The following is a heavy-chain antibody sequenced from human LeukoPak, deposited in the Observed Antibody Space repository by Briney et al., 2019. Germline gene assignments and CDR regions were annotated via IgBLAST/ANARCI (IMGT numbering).Heavy chain of an antibody. CDR3: ARGRTRGVISWNWFDP. V-gene: IGHV4-34*01. CDR2: INHSGST. Sequence: KPSETLSLTCAVYGGSFSGYYWSWIRQPPGKGLEWIGEINHSGSTNYNPSLKSRVTISVDTSKNQFSLKLSSVTAADTAVYYCARGRTRGVISWNWFDPWGQGTLVTVSS. CDR1: GGSFSGYY. D-gene: IGHD3-10*01. J-gene: IGHJ5*02.